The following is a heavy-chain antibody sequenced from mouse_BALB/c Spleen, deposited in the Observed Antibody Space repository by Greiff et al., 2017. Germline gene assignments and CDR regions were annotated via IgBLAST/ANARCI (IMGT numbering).Heavy chain of an antibody. CDR3: ARGVPYFDV. J-gene: IGHJ1*01. CDR2: INPSNGRT. D-gene: IGHD5-1*01. CDR1: GYTFTSYW. Sequence: VQLQQPGAELVKPGASVKLSCKASGYTFTSYWMHWVKQRPGQGLEWIGEINPSNGRTNYNEKFKSKATLTVDKSSSTAYMQLSSLTSEDSAVYYCARGVPYFDVWGAGTTVTVSS. V-gene: IGHV1S81*02.